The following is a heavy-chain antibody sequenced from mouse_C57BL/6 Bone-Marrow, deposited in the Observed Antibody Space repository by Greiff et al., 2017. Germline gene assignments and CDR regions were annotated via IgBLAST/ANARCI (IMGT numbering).Heavy chain of an antibody. J-gene: IGHJ1*03. CDR3: AIEPLWYFDV. CDR1: GYTFTSYW. V-gene: IGHV1-7*01. Sequence: SWAELAKPGASVKLSCRASGYTFTSYWMHWVKQRPGQGLEWIGYINPSRGYPKYNQKFKDTSTLTADKSSSTASMQRSSQTDEDSAVYYCAIEPLWYFDVWGTGTTVTVSS. CDR2: INPSRGYP.